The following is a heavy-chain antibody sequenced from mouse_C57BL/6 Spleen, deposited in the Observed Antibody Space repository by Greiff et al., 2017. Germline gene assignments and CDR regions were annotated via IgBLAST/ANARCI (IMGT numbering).Heavy chain of an antibody. CDR1: GFTFSSYA. CDR3: ARGGTTVVAGNAMDY. J-gene: IGHJ4*01. V-gene: IGHV5-4*03. CDR2: ISDGGSYT. D-gene: IGHD1-1*01. Sequence: EVKLVESGGGLVKPGGSLKLSCAASGFTFSSYAMSWVRQTPEQRLEWVATISDGGSYTYYPDNVKGRFTISRDNAKNNLYLQMSHLKSEDTAMYYCARGGTTVVAGNAMDYWGQGTSVTVSS.